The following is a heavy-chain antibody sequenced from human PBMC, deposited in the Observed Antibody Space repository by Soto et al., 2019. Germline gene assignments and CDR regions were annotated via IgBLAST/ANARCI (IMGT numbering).Heavy chain of an antibody. J-gene: IGHJ5*02. Sequence: LSLTCAISGDSVSSNSAAWNWIMQSPSRGLEWLGRTYYRSKWYNDYAVSVKSRITINPDTSKNQFSLQLNSVTPEDTAVYYCARERKQQLVLSWFDPWGQGTLVTVSS. CDR2: TYYRSKWYN. CDR1: GDSVSSNSAA. CDR3: ARERKQQLVLSWFDP. V-gene: IGHV6-1*01. D-gene: IGHD6-13*01.